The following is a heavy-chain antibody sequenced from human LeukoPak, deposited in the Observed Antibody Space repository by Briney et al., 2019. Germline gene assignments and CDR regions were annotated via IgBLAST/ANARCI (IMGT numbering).Heavy chain of an antibody. CDR1: GYTFTDYY. D-gene: IGHD2-21*01. J-gene: IGHJ4*02. CDR3: ARPSFCGADCYYYFDF. Sequence: GASVKVSCKTSGYTFTDYYMHWVRQAPGQGLEWLGWIKPKSGVTSYAQGFQGRVTMTSDTSINTAYMELSRLSSDDTAVYYCARPSFCGADCYYYFDFWGQGTLVTVSS. CDR2: IKPKSGVT. V-gene: IGHV1-2*02.